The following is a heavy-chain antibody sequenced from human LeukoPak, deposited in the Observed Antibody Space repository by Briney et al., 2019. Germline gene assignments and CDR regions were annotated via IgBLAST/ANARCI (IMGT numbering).Heavy chain of an antibody. CDR1: GGSISSYY. D-gene: IGHD3-22*01. V-gene: IGHV4-59*01. J-gene: IGHJ4*02. CDR2: IYYSEST. Sequence: SETLSLTCTVSGGSISSYYWSWIRQPPGKGLEWIGYIYYSESTNYNPSLKSRVTISVDTSKNQFSLKLSSVTAADTAVYYCARFGREYYYDSSGYLDYWGQGTLVTVSS. CDR3: ARFGREYYYDSSGYLDY.